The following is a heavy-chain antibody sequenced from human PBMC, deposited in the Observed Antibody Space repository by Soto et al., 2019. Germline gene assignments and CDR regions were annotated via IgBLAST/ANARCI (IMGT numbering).Heavy chain of an antibody. J-gene: IGHJ4*02. D-gene: IGHD5-12*01. CDR3: AIATRSGSPHFDH. CDR1: GYTFSNYY. CDR2: INPSGDST. V-gene: IGHV1-46*01. Sequence: ASVKVSCKGSGYTFSNYYMHWVRQAPGQGLEWMGIINPSGDSTSYAQEFQGRVTMTRETSTSTLYMELSSLRSEDPAVYYCAIATRSGSPHFDHWGQGTLVTVSS.